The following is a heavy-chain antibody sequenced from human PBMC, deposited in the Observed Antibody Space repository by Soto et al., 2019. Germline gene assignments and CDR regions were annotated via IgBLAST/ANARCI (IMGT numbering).Heavy chain of an antibody. D-gene: IGHD2-2*01. V-gene: IGHV3-66*01. CDR2: IQSGGPT. Sequence: GGFLRLSCAASGFTVSRKCMSLVRQAPGKGLEWVSLIQSGGPTYYADSVKGRFTISRDNSKNTLHLQVNSLRAEDTAVYYCAKIDPPGGDCSRTNGSRGMDGWGQGTTVTVS. J-gene: IGHJ6*02. CDR1: GFTVSRKC. CDR3: AKIDPPGGDCSRTNGSRGMDG.